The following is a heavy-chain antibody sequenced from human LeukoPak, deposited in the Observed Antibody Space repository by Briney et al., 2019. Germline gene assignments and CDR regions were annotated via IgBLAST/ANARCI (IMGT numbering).Heavy chain of an antibody. Sequence: GGSLRLSCAASGFTFSNYAMSWVRQAPGKGLEWVSTLSGTGGSTYYADSVKGRFTISRDNSKNTLYLQVSSLRAEDTAVYHCARWAGGSGTYRLDYWGQGTLVTVSS. D-gene: IGHD3-10*01. CDR2: LSGTGGST. CDR1: GFTFSNYA. V-gene: IGHV3-23*01. CDR3: ARWAGGSGTYRLDY. J-gene: IGHJ4*02.